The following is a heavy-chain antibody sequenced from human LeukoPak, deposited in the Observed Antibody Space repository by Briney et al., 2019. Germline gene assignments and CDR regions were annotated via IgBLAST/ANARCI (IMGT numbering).Heavy chain of an antibody. J-gene: IGHJ4*02. Sequence: PGGSLRLSCAASGFTFSHAWMIWVRQAPGKGLEWVGRIKSKDAGGTVAYAAPVKGRFTISRDDSKDTVYLQMDSLETDDTAMYYCSADVPERGVGECDYWGPGTQVTVSS. V-gene: IGHV3-15*01. CDR1: GFTFSHAW. CDR3: SADVPERGVGECDY. D-gene: IGHD3-16*01. CDR2: IKSKDAGGTV.